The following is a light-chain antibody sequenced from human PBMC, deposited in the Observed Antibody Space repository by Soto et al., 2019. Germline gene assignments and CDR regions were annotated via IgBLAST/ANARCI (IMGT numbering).Light chain of an antibody. CDR3: QQYDSYSWT. CDR1: QSISSW. J-gene: IGKJ1*01. CDR2: DAS. Sequence: DIQMTQSPSTLSASVGDSVTITCRASQSISSWLAWYQQKPGKAPKLLIYDASSLESGVPSRFSGSGSGTEFTLTISSLQTDEFASYYCQQYDSYSWTVGQGNKVDIK. V-gene: IGKV1-5*01.